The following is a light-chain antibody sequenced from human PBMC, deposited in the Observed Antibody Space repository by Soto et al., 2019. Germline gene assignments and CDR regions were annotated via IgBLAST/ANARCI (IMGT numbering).Light chain of an antibody. CDR1: QSVLYSSNNKNY. J-gene: IGKJ2*01. CDR2: WAS. Sequence: DIVMTQSPDSLAVSLGERATINCKSSQSVLYSSNNKNYLAWYQQKPGQPPKLLIYWASTRESGVPDRFSGRGSGTDFTLTISSLQAEDVAVYYCQQSSSTPYTFGQGTKLELK. V-gene: IGKV4-1*01. CDR3: QQSSSTPYT.